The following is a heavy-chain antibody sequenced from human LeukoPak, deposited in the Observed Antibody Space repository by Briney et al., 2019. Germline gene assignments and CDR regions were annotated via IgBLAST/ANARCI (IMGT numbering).Heavy chain of an antibody. CDR1: GFTFSSYS. J-gene: IGHJ4*02. CDR3: AILGDCSGGSCYEPFDY. D-gene: IGHD2-15*01. CDR2: ISSSSSYI. Sequence: PGGSLRLSCAASGFTFSSYSMNWVRQAPGKGLEWVSSISSSSSYIYYADSVKGRFTISRDDAKNSLYLQMNSLRAEDTAVYYCAILGDCSGGSCYEPFDYWGQGTLVTVSS. V-gene: IGHV3-21*01.